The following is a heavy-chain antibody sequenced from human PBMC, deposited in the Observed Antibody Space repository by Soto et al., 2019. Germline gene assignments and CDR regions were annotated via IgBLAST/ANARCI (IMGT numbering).Heavy chain of an antibody. CDR3: ARHGRWLQSGYGAFDI. V-gene: IGHV5-10-1*01. CDR1: GYSFTSYW. Sequence: GESLKISCKGSGYSFTSYWISWVCQMPGKGLEWMGRIDPSDSYTNYSPSFQGHVTISADKSISTAYLQWSSLKASDTAMYYCARHGRWLQSGYGAFDIWGQGTMVTVSS. CDR2: IDPSDSYT. J-gene: IGHJ3*02. D-gene: IGHD5-12*01.